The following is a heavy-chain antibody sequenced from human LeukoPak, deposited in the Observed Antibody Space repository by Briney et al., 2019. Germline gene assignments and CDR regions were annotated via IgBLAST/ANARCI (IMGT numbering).Heavy chain of an antibody. Sequence: GGSLRLSYAASGFTFSSYWMHWVRQVPGKGLVWVSRINSDGSNTNYADSVKGRFTVSRDNVKNTLYLQMNSLRVDDTAVYYCASYAGYHFDYWGQGALVTVSS. CDR3: ASYAGYHFDY. CDR2: INSDGSNT. D-gene: IGHD3-9*01. J-gene: IGHJ4*02. V-gene: IGHV3-74*01. CDR1: GFTFSSYW.